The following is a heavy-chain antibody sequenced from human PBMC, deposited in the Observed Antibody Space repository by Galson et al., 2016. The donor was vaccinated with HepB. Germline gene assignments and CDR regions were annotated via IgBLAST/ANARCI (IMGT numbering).Heavy chain of an antibody. Sequence: ETLPLTCAVFGGSISGYYWSWIRQPPGKGLEWIGEIKVMGSTNYNPSLKSRVTISVNTSKNQFSLKLSSVTAADTAVYYCARSFSGRVFEYWGQGSLVSVSS. CDR3: ARSFSGRVFEY. D-gene: IGHD6-19*01. CDR2: IKVMGST. CDR1: GGSISGYY. V-gene: IGHV4-34*01. J-gene: IGHJ4*02.